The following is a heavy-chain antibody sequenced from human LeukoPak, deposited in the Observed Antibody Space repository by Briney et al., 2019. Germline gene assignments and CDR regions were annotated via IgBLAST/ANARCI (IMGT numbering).Heavy chain of an antibody. Sequence: PGGSLRLSCAASGFTFSSYSVNWVRQAGGKGREWGSSISMSSSYTYYADSGKGRFTISRDNAKNSLYLQMYSLRAEDTVVNYCATAGQHKLVATWFDPWGQGPLATVSS. CDR1: GFTFSSYS. D-gene: IGHD2-8*02. CDR3: ATAGQHKLVATWFDP. V-gene: IGHV3-21*01. J-gene: IGHJ5*02. CDR2: ISMSSSYT.